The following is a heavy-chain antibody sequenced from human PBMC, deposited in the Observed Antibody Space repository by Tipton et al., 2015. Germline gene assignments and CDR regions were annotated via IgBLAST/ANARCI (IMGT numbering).Heavy chain of an antibody. CDR3: ATAMGATSAYY. Sequence: TLSLTCAVYGGSFSGYYWTWIRQPPGKGLEWIGEINHSGSTNYNPSLKSRVTISVDTSENQFSLKLSSVTAADTAVYYCATAMGATSAYYWGQGTLVTVSS. D-gene: IGHD1-26*01. CDR1: GGSFSGYY. V-gene: IGHV4-34*01. CDR2: INHSGST. J-gene: IGHJ4*02.